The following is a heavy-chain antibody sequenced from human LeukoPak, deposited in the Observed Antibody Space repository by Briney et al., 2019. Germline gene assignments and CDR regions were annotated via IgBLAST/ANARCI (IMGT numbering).Heavy chain of an antibody. CDR2: IYPGDSDT. Sequence: GESLKISCKGSGYSFTSYWIGWVRQMPGKGLEWMGIIYPGDSDTRYSPSFQGQVTISADKSISTAYLQWGSLKASDTVMYYCARQEQQLVLYNWFDPWGQGTLVTVSS. J-gene: IGHJ5*02. V-gene: IGHV5-51*01. CDR1: GYSFTSYW. D-gene: IGHD6-13*01. CDR3: ARQEQQLVLYNWFDP.